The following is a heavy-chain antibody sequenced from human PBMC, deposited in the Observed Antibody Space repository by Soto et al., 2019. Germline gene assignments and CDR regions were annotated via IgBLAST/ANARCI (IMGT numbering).Heavy chain of an antibody. CDR1: GDSINNRSYY. CDR3: ASQRTSVVTQPYFDS. V-gene: IGHV4-39*01. CDR2: IYYSGST. D-gene: IGHD2-21*02. Sequence: KSSETLSLTCTVTGDSINNRSYYWGWIRQPPGKGLEWIGSIYYSGSTYNNPSLKSRVSMSVDTSKNQFSLKLRSVAAADTALYFFASQRTSVVTQPYFDSWGQGSLVTVSS. J-gene: IGHJ4*02.